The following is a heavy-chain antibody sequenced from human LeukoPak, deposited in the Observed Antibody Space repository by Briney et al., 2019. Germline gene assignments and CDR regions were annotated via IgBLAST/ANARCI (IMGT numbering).Heavy chain of an antibody. CDR1: GGSISSSSYY. CDR2: IYYSGST. D-gene: IGHD1-26*01. Sequence: PSETLSLTCTVSGGSISSSSYYWGWIRQPPGKGLEWIGSIYYSGSTYYNPSLKSRVTISVDTSKNQFSLKLTSVSAADTAVYYCARMGSTNRDFDCWGQGTLVTVSS. J-gene: IGHJ4*02. CDR3: ARMGSTNRDFDC. V-gene: IGHV4-39*07.